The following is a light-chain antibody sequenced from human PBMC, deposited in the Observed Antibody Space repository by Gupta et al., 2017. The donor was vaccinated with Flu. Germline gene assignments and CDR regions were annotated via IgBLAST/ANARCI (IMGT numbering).Light chain of an antibody. V-gene: IGKV1-39*01. CDR3: QQTYSTYTWT. Sequence: DIQMTQSPSSLSASVGDRVTITCRASQSISNYLNWYQQKPGKAPKVLIYAASSLQSGVPSRFRGSGSGTDFTLTISSLQPEDFATYYCQQTYSTYTWTFGQGTKVEIK. J-gene: IGKJ1*01. CDR1: QSISNY. CDR2: AAS.